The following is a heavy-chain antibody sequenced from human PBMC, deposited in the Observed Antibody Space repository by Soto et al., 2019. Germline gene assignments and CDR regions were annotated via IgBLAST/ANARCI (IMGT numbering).Heavy chain of an antibody. Sequence: GASVKVSCKASGYTFTSYGISWVRQAPGQGLEWMGWISAYNGNTNYAQKLQGRVTMTTDTSTSTAYMELRSLRSDDTAVYYCARIVVVGDATGDYYMDVWGKGTTVTVSS. D-gene: IGHD2-15*01. CDR2: ISAYNGNT. CDR3: ARIVVVGDATGDYYMDV. V-gene: IGHV1-18*01. J-gene: IGHJ6*03. CDR1: GYTFTSYG.